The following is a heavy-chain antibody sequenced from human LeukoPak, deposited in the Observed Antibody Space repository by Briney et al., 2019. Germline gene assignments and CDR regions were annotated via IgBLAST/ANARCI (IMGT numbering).Heavy chain of an antibody. J-gene: IGHJ3*02. D-gene: IGHD1-1*01. CDR2: IYYSGST. CDR3: ARDSHNWNDEDDAFDI. V-gene: IGHV4-59*01. CDR1: GGSISSYY. Sequence: SETLSLTCTVSGGSISSYYWSWIRQPPGKGLEWIGYIYYSGSTNYNPSLKSRVTISVDTSKNQFSLKLSSVTAADTAVYYCARDSHNWNDEDDAFDIWGQGTMVTVSS.